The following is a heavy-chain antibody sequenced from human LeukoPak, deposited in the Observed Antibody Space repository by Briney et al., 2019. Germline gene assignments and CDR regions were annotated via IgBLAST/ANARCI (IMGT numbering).Heavy chain of an antibody. D-gene: IGHD3-22*01. CDR3: ARETPYYYDSSGYEHAFDI. V-gene: IGHV1-2*02. CDR2: INSNSGDT. J-gene: IGHJ3*02. CDR1: GYTFTGYY. Sequence: ASVKVSCKASGYTFTGYYMHWVRQAPGQGLEWMGWINSNSGDTNYAQKFQGRVTMTRDTSISTAYMELSRLRSDDTAVYYCARETPYYYDSSGYEHAFDIWGQGTMVTVSS.